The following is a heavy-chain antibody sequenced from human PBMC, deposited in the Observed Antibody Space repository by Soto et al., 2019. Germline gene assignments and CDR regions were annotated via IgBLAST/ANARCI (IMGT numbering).Heavy chain of an antibody. V-gene: IGHV4-59*02. CDR1: GDSVTTYY. Sequence: SETLSLTCTLSGDSVTTYYWSWIRQPPGKGLEWIGYIYYSRSPSYNPSLKSRFTMSLDTFKNQLSLKLSSVTAADTAVYYCARGEHTSAGRENWFDPWGQGTLVTVS. CDR2: IYYSRSP. J-gene: IGHJ5*02. CDR3: ARGEHTSAGRENWFDP. D-gene: IGHD2-2*01.